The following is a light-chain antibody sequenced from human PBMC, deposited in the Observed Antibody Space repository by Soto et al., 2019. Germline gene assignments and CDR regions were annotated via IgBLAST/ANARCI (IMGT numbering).Light chain of an antibody. Sequence: DLVMTQSPLSLAVTPGEPASISCRSSQSLLQNDGYNHLEWYLQRPGQSPHLLIYLGDKRASGVPDRFSGSGSGTDFTLKISRVEADDVGAYYCMQALQTPQTFGQGTKVEIK. CDR1: QSLLQNDGYNH. CDR3: MQALQTPQT. CDR2: LGD. V-gene: IGKV2-28*01. J-gene: IGKJ1*01.